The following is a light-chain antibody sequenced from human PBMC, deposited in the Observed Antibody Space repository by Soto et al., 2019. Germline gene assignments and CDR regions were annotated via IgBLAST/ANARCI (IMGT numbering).Light chain of an antibody. V-gene: IGKV3-20*01. CDR2: AAS. CDR3: QQYGRSPPET. Sequence: EIVLTQSPGTLSLSPGERVTLSCRASQSVSSSHLAWYQQKPGQAPRLLIYAASSRATGIPDRFSGSGSGTDFTLTISRLEPEDFAVYYCQQYGRSPPETFGQGTKVEIK. J-gene: IGKJ1*01. CDR1: QSVSSSH.